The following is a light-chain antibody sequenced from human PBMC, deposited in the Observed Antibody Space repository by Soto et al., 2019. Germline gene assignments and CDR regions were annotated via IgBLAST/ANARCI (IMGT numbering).Light chain of an antibody. Sequence: QSVLTQPPSASGTLGQRVTISCSGSSSNVGSNTVSWYQQLPGTAPKVLIYSDDQRPSGVPDRFSGSRSGSSASLAISGLQSGDEADYYCASWEDSLNGWVIGGGTQLTVL. V-gene: IGLV1-44*01. J-gene: IGLJ3*02. CDR2: SDD. CDR1: SSNVGSNT. CDR3: ASWEDSLNGWV.